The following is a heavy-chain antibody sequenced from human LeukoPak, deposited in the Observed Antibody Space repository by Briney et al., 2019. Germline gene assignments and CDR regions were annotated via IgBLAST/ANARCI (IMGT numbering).Heavy chain of an antibody. CDR1: GASISIYY. CDR2: IYTSGST. CDR3: ARVTNDAFDI. V-gene: IGHV4-4*07. J-gene: IGHJ3*02. Sequence: PSETLSLTCTVSGASISIYYWNWIRQPDGEGLEWVGRIYTSGSTNYSPPLKSRVTISVYMPKNQFSLKLSSVTAADTAVYYCARVTNDAFDIWGQGTMVTVSS. D-gene: IGHD4-11*01.